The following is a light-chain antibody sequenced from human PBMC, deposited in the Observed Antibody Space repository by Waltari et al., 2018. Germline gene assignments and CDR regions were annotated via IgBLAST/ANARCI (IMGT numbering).Light chain of an antibody. V-gene: IGLV1-40*01. CDR1: RSNIGAGYD. CDR3: QSYDSSLSAV. CDR2: AFS. Sequence: QSALTQPPSVSGAPGHSVTISCTGSRSNIGAGYDVHWYQQRPGAAPKLLIYAFSNRPSGVPDRFYGSKSGNSASLAINGLQAEDEAIYYCQSYDSSLSAVFGGGTKVTVL. J-gene: IGLJ3*02.